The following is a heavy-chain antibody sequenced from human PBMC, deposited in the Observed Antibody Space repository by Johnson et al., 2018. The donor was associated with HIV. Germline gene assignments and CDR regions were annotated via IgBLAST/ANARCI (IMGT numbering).Heavy chain of an antibody. CDR1: GFTFSNYA. Sequence: QVQLVESGGGLVQPGGSLRLSCVACGFTFSNYAMHWVRQAPGKGLEWVAVISYDGNNKYYADSVKGRFTISRDNSKNTLYLQMNSLRAEDTAMYYCARSDYYDSGAFDIWGQGTMVTVSS. D-gene: IGHD3-22*01. J-gene: IGHJ3*02. V-gene: IGHV3-30-3*01. CDR2: ISYDGNNK. CDR3: ARSDYYDSGAFDI.